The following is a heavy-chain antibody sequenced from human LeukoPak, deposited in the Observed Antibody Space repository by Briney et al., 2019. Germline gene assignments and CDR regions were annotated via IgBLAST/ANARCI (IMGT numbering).Heavy chain of an antibody. CDR2: IYYSGST. CDR3: ARGEPDISSSSGEPFDY. J-gene: IGHJ4*02. CDR1: DGSISSHY. V-gene: IGHV4-59*11. D-gene: IGHD6-6*01. Sequence: PSETLSLTCTVSDGSISSHYWSWIRQPPGKGLEWIGYIYYSGSTNYNPSLKSRVTISVDTSKNQFSLKLSSVTAADTAVYYCARGEPDISSSSGEPFDYWGQGTLVTVSS.